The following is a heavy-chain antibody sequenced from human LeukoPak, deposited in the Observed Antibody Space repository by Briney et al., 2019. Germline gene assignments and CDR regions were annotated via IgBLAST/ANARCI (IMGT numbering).Heavy chain of an antibody. D-gene: IGHD6-13*01. CDR1: GFTFSSYT. Sequence: GGSLRLSCAASGFTFSSYTMNWVRQAPGKGPEWVSSISSSGTYIYYADSVKGRFTVSRDNANNSLYLQMNGLRDEDTAVYYCARDPSVAATGWGRWFDHWGLGTLVTVSS. CDR2: ISSSGTYI. CDR3: ARDPSVAATGWGRWFDH. J-gene: IGHJ5*02. V-gene: IGHV3-21*01.